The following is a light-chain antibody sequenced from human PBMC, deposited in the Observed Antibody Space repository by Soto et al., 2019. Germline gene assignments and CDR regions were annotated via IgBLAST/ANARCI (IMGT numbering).Light chain of an antibody. CDR3: QQRSNWPPIT. J-gene: IGKJ5*01. Sequence: IMLTQSPSTLSLSTGERATLSCRASQSVSSYLAWYQQKPGQAPRLLIYDASNRATGIPARFSGSGSGTDFTLTISSLEPEDFAVYYCQQRSNWPPITFAQGTRLEIK. CDR1: QSVSSY. V-gene: IGKV3-11*01. CDR2: DAS.